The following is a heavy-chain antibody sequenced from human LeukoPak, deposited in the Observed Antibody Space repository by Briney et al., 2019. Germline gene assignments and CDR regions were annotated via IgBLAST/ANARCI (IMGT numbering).Heavy chain of an antibody. Sequence: PSETLSLTCTVSGGSIITTNYYWGWIRQPPGKGLEWIGYIYYSGSTNYSPSLKSRVTISVDTSKNQFSLKLSSVTAADTAVYYCVRGTYSSGWQTRQKPYYFDYWGQGTLVTVSS. V-gene: IGHV4-61*05. CDR3: VRGTYSSGWQTRQKPYYFDY. D-gene: IGHD6-19*01. CDR1: GGSIITTNYY. CDR2: IYYSGST. J-gene: IGHJ4*02.